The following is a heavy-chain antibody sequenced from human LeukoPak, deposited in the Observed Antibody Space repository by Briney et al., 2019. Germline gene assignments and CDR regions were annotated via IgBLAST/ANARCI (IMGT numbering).Heavy chain of an antibody. D-gene: IGHD3-22*01. CDR3: ARDLHYDSSEDYYYGMDV. Sequence: GGSLRLSCAASGFTVSSNYMSWVRQAPGEGLEWVSVIYSGGSTYYADSVKGRFTISRDNSKNTLYLQMNSLRAEDTAVYYCARDLHYDSSEDYYYGMDVWGQGTTVTVSS. J-gene: IGHJ6*02. CDR1: GFTVSSNY. V-gene: IGHV3-66*01. CDR2: IYSGGST.